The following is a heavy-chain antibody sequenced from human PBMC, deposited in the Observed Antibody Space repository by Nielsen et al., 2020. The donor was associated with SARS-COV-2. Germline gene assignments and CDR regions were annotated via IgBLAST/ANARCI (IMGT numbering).Heavy chain of an antibody. CDR2: LSGASLST. J-gene: IGHJ5*01. D-gene: IGHD6-13*01. Sequence: GGSLRLSCEASGFTFSSSAMSWVRQAPGKGLEWVSALSGASLSTYYADSVKGRFTISRDNSKNTLFLQMNGLRVEDTAVYYCAKDSGIADSWGQGTQVTVSS. CDR1: GFTFSSSA. V-gene: IGHV3-23*01. CDR3: AKDSGIADS.